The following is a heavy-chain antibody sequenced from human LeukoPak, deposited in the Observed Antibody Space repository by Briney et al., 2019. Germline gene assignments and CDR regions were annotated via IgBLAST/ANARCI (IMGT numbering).Heavy chain of an antibody. Sequence: KPSETLSLTCNVSGGSISSYYWSWIRQPPGKGLEWIGYIYYSGSTDYNPSLRSRVTISVDTSKNQFSLKLSSVTAADTAVYYCARYGGGWLQFWYYFDYWGQGSLVTVSS. V-gene: IGHV4-59*08. CDR2: IYYSGST. CDR3: ARYGGGWLQFWYYFDY. D-gene: IGHD5-24*01. CDR1: GGSISSYY. J-gene: IGHJ4*02.